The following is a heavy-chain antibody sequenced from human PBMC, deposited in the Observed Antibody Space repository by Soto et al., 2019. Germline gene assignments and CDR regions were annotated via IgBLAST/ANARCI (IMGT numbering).Heavy chain of an antibody. CDR3: ARMGRQLENVIDY. D-gene: IGHD6-6*01. CDR2: IYYSGST. Sequence: SETLSLTCTVSGGSISSYYWSWIRQPPGKGLEWIGYIYYSGSTNYNPSLKSRVTISVDTSKNQFSLKLSSVTAADTAVYYCARMGRQLENVIDYWGQGTLVKSPQ. V-gene: IGHV4-59*01. CDR1: GGSISSYY. J-gene: IGHJ4*02.